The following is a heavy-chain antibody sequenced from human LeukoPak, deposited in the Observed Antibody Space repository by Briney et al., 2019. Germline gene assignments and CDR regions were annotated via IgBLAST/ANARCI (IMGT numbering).Heavy chain of an antibody. J-gene: IGHJ4*02. Sequence: GGSLRLSCAVSGFTFTSYGMNWVRQAPGKGLEWVSSISSGSTYVYYADSVKGRFTISRDNAKNSVYLQMNSLRAEDTAVYYCAREPGPAAPPVDYWGQGTLVTVSS. D-gene: IGHD2-2*01. CDR1: GFTFTSYG. CDR2: ISSGSTYV. V-gene: IGHV3-21*01. CDR3: AREPGPAAPPVDY.